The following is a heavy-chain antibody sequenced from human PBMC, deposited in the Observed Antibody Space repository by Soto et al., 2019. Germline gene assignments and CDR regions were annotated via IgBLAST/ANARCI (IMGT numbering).Heavy chain of an antibody. CDR2: IYYSGST. CDR3: ARHLEPMTTLLGWFDP. V-gene: IGHV4-39*01. J-gene: IGHJ5*02. Sequence: SETLSLTCTVSDGSISSSSYYWGWIRQPPGKGLEWIGSIYYSGSTYYNPSLKSRVTISVDTSKNQFSLKLSSVTAADTAVYYCARHLEPMTTLLGWFDPWGQGTLVTVSS. CDR1: DGSISSSSYY. D-gene: IGHD4-17*01.